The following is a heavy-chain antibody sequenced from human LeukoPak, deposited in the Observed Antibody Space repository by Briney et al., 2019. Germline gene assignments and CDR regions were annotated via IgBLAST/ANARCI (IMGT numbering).Heavy chain of an antibody. CDR1: GGTFSSYA. Sequence: ASVKVSCKASGGTFSSYAISWVRQAPGQGLEWMGGIIPVFGTANYAQRFQGRVTITADESTSTAYMELSSLRSEDTAVYYCARVPYYYDSSGYYPDRYYYYYMDGWGKGTTGTVS. D-gene: IGHD3-22*01. CDR3: ARVPYYYDSSGYYPDRYYYYYMDG. CDR2: IIPVFGTA. V-gene: IGHV1-69*13. J-gene: IGHJ6*03.